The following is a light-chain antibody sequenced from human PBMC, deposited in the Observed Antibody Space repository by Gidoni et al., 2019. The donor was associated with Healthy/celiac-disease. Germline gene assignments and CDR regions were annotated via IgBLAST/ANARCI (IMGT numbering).Light chain of an antibody. CDR2: GAS. CDR3: QQYGSSPRFT. CDR1: QSVSSSY. V-gene: IGKV3-20*01. Sequence: EIVLTQSPGTLSLSPGERATLSCRASQSVSSSYLAWYHQKHGQAPRLLIYGASSSATGIPDRGSGSGSGTDFTLTISRLEPEDFAVYYCQQYGSSPRFTFGPGTKVDIK. J-gene: IGKJ3*01.